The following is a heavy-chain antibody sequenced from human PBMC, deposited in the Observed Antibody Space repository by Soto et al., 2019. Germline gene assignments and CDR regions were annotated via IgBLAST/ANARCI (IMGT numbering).Heavy chain of an antibody. J-gene: IGHJ6*02. CDR1: DDSTRSRYW. D-gene: IGHD3-10*01. V-gene: IGHV4-4*02. Sequence: PSETLSLTCGVFDDSTRSRYWWTWLRRPPGRGLEWIGEVNQSGTSNHNPSLKSRVTISIDNSKNHFSLTMTSVTAADTAVSYCASVVGFGYYSSNMDGSGQGNKVTV. CDR3: ASVVGFGYYSSNMDG. CDR2: VNQSGTS.